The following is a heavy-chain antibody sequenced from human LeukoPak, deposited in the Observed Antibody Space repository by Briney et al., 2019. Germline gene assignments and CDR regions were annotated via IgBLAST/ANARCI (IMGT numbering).Heavy chain of an antibody. J-gene: IGHJ4*02. CDR2: ISGSGGST. D-gene: IGHD6-19*01. Sequence: GGSLRLSCAASGFTFSSSAMSWVRQAPGKGLEWVSAISGSGGSTYYADSVKGRFTISRDNSKNTLYLQMNSLRAEDTAVYYCARGLGGWYAGCDYWGQGTLVTVSS. CDR3: ARGLGGWYAGCDY. CDR1: GFTFSSSA. V-gene: IGHV3-23*01.